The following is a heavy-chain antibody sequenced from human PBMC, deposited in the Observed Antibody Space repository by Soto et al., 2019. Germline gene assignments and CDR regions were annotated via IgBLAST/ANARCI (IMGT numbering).Heavy chain of an antibody. Sequence: PSETLSLTCTVSGGSISSSSYYWGWIRQPPGKGLEWIGSIYYSGSTYYNPSLKSRVTISVDTSKNQFSLKLSSVTAADTAVYYCARNDFWSGYLMPHYYYYYMDVWGKGTTVTVSS. CDR2: IYYSGST. J-gene: IGHJ6*03. CDR1: GGSISSSSYY. CDR3: ARNDFWSGYLMPHYYYYYMDV. V-gene: IGHV4-39*01. D-gene: IGHD3-3*01.